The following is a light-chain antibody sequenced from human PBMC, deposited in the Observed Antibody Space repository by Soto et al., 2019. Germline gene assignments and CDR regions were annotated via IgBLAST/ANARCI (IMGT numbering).Light chain of an antibody. V-gene: IGKV1-5*03. Sequence: DIQMTQSPSTLSASVGDRVTMTCRASQSISSWLAWHQQKAGKAPKLLIYKASSLESGVPSRFRGSGSGTEFTVTISSLQPDDFATYYCQQYSSYSAYTFGQGTKLEIK. CDR2: KAS. CDR3: QQYSSYSAYT. J-gene: IGKJ2*01. CDR1: QSISSW.